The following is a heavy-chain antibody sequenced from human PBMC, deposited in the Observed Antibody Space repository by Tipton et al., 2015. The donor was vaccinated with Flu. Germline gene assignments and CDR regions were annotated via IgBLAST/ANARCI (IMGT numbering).Heavy chain of an antibody. J-gene: IGHJ4*02. V-gene: IGHV1-46*01. Sequence: QLVQSGAEVKKPGASVKVSCKASGYTFTSYYMHWVRQAPGQGLEWMGIINPSGGSTSYAQKFQGRVTMTRDTSTSTVYMELSSLRSEDTAVYYCARDAGSGRYYQPVDYWGQGTLVTVSS. CDR1: GYTFTSYY. CDR3: ARDAGSGRYYQPVDY. CDR2: INPSGGST. D-gene: IGHD1-26*01.